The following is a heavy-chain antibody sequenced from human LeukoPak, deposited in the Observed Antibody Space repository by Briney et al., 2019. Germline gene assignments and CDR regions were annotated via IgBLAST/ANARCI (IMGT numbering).Heavy chain of an antibody. Sequence: PGGSLRLSCAASGFTFSSYAMSWVRQAPGKGLEGVSIISSSGANTYYADSVKGRFTISRDNSMNTLLLQMNRLRAEDTALYYCARERVARGTTIINYPFDPWGQGTLVTVSS. V-gene: IGHV3-23*01. D-gene: IGHD1-7*01. CDR2: ISSSGANT. J-gene: IGHJ5*02. CDR1: GFTFSSYA. CDR3: ARERVARGTTIINYPFDP.